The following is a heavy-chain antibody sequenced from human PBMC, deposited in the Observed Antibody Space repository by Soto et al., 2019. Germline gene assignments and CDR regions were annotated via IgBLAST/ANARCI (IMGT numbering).Heavy chain of an antibody. D-gene: IGHD3-10*01. CDR2: IFYSGNS. CDR3: ARLSSLYYNSDYGGYYFDY. V-gene: IGHV4-31*03. Sequence: QVQLQESGPGLVKPSQTLSLTCTVSGGSIRGGDYYWSWIRQHPGKGLEWIGYIFYSGNSFYNPSLKSGVTISVDTSKHRFSLQLSSVTAADTAIYYCARLSSLYYNSDYGGYYFDYWGQGTLVSVSS. CDR1: GGSIRGGDYY. J-gene: IGHJ4*02.